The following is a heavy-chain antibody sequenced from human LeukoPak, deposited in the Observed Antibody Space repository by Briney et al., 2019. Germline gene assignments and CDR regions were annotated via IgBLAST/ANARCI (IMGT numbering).Heavy chain of an antibody. CDR2: ISWNSGSI. J-gene: IGHJ4*02. V-gene: IGHV3-9*01. D-gene: IGHD3-10*01. Sequence: GRSLRLSCAASGFTFDDYAMHWVRQAPGKGLEWVSGISWNSGSIGYADSVKGRFTISRDNAKNSLYLQMNSLRAEDTAVYFCAKDRFALGEWGQGTLVTVSS. CDR1: GFTFDDYA. CDR3: AKDRFALGE.